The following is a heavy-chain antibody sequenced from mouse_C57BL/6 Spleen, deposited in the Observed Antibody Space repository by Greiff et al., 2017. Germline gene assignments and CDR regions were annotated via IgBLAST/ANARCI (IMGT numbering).Heavy chain of an antibody. D-gene: IGHD2-5*01. CDR3: ARGYSNSFAY. J-gene: IGHJ3*01. CDR2: VYPGDGDT. V-gene: IGHV1-82*01. CDR1: GYAFSSSW. Sequence: QVQLQQSGPELVKPGASVKISCKASGYAFSSSWMNWVKQRPGKGLEWIGRVYPGDGDTNYNGKFKGKATLTADKSSSTAYMQLSSLTSEDSAVYFCARGYSNSFAYWGQGTLVTVSA.